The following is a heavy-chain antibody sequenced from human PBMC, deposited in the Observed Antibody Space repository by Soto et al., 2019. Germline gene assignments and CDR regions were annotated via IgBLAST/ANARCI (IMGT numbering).Heavy chain of an antibody. J-gene: IGHJ4*02. Sequence: GGYLRLSCAASGLTFSSYAMSWVRQAPGKGLEWVSAISGSGGSTYYADSVKGRFTISRDNSKNTLYLQMNSLRAEDTAVYYCSIFSQRGLQLHITDYCGQGTPVTGSS. CDR2: ISGSGGST. V-gene: IGHV3-23*01. CDR3: SIFSQRGLQLHITDY. CDR1: GLTFSSYA. D-gene: IGHD5-12*01.